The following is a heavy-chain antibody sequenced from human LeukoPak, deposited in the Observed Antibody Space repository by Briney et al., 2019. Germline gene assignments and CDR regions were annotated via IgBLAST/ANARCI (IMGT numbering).Heavy chain of an antibody. CDR3: ARDVSGSYYSANFDY. V-gene: IGHV1-18*01. CDR1: GYTFTSYG. J-gene: IGHJ4*02. Sequence: GASVKVSCKASGYTFTSYGISWVRQAPGQGLEGMGWISAYNGNTNYAQKLQGRVTMTTDTSTSTAYMELRSLRSDDTAVYYCARDVSGSYYSANFDYWGQGTLVTVSS. CDR2: ISAYNGNT. D-gene: IGHD1-26*01.